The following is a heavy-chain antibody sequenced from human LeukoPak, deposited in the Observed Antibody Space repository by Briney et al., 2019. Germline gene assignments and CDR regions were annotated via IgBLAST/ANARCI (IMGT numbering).Heavy chain of an antibody. CDR1: GSTFSSSA. D-gene: IGHD2-15*01. J-gene: IGHJ4*02. CDR3: AKQLGYCSDGSCYFPY. CDR2: ISNNGGYT. V-gene: IGHV3-23*01. Sequence: GGSLRLSCAASGSTFSSSAMSWVRQAPGKGLEWVSAISNNGGYTYYADSVQGRFTISRDNSKSTLCLQMNSLKAEDTAVYYCAKQLGYCSDGSCYFPYWGQGTLVTVSS.